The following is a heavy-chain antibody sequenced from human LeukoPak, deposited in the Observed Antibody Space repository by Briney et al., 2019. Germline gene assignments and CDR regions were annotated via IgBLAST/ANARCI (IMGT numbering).Heavy chain of an antibody. V-gene: IGHV1-2*02. CDR1: GYTFTGYY. J-gene: IGHJ4*02. CDR2: INPNSGGT. CDR3: ASSNVDIVATIEGFYFDY. Sequence: ASVKVSCKASGYTFTGYYMYWVRQAPGQGLEWMGWINPNSGGTNYAQKFQGRVTMTRDTSISTAYMELSRLRSDDTAVYYCASSNVDIVATIEGFYFDYWGQGTLVTVSS. D-gene: IGHD5-12*01.